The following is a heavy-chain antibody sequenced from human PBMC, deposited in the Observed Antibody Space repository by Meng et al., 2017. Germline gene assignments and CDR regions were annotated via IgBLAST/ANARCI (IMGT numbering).Heavy chain of an antibody. Sequence: ASVKVSCKASGYTFTSYDINWLRQATGQGLEWLGWMNPNSGNTGYAQKFQGRVTMTRNTSISTAYMELSSLRSEDTAVYYCARGFFSRYYDSSGYVAGYWGQGTLVTVSS. V-gene: IGHV1-8*01. CDR2: MNPNSGNT. J-gene: IGHJ4*02. CDR3: ARGFFSRYYDSSGYVAGY. CDR1: GYTFTSYD. D-gene: IGHD3-22*01.